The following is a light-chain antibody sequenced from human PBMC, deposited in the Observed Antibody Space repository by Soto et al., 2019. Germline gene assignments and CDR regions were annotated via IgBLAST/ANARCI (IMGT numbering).Light chain of an antibody. J-gene: IGKJ4*01. CDR1: QRLSSN. Sequence: EIVLTQSPVTLSVSRGERVTLSCRASQRLSSNLAWYQQRPGQAPRLLIYGASIRATDIPARFIGSGSGTEFTLTISSLQSEDFAVYYCQQYNDWPPLTFGGGTKVDIK. V-gene: IGKV3-15*01. CDR3: QQYNDWPPLT. CDR2: GAS.